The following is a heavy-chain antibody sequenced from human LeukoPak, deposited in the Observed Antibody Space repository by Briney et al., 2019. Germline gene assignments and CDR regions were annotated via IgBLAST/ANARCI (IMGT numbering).Heavy chain of an antibody. J-gene: IGHJ4*02. CDR1: GGSMSSYY. V-gene: IGHV4-59*01. CDR2: IYYSGST. CDR3: ARGRIGVNY. D-gene: IGHD3-16*01. Sequence: SETLSLTCTLSGGSMSSYYWSWLRQPPGKGLEWIGSIYYSGSTNYNPSLTSRDTISVDTSKNQFSLKLISVTAADTAVYYCARGRIGVNYWGQGTLVTVSS.